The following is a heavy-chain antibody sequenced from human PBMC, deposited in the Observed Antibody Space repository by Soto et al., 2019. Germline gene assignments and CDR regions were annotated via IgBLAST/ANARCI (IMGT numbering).Heavy chain of an antibody. D-gene: IGHD5-18*01. CDR3: AKDLRGYSYGYYFDY. J-gene: IGHJ4*02. CDR2: ISGSGGST. Sequence: GSLRLSGAASGFTFSSYAMSWVRQGPGKGLEWVSAISGSGGSTYYADSVKGRFTISRDNSKNTLYLQMNSLRAEDTAVYYCAKDLRGYSYGYYFDYWGQGTLVTVSS. CDR1: GFTFSSYA. V-gene: IGHV3-23*01.